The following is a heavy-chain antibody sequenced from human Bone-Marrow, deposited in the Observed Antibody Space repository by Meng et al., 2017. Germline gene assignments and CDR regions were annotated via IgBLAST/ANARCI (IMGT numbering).Heavy chain of an antibody. CDR1: GGSISSGAYY. CDR3: ARQTSSWFVDC. CDR2: VYYSGNT. Sequence: SETLSLTCTVSGGSISSGAYYWSWIRQHPGKGLEWIGNVYYSGNTYYNPSLKSRLTISVDTSKKQFSRRRSAVTAADTALYVGARQTSSWFVDCWGQGTLVTVSS. J-gene: IGHJ4*02. V-gene: IGHV4-31*03. D-gene: IGHD6-13*01.